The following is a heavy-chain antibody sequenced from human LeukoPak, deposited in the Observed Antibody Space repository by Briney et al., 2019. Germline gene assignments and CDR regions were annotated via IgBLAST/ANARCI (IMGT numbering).Heavy chain of an antibody. CDR3: AKKSCSGGSCYGGSNYDY. J-gene: IGHJ4*02. CDR1: GFTFRIYA. CDR2: ISGSGGST. V-gene: IGHV3-23*01. D-gene: IGHD2-15*01. Sequence: GGSLRLSCAGSGFTFRIYAMSWVRQAPGKGLEWVSAISGSGGSTYYADSVKGRFTISRDSSKNTLYLQMNSLRAEDTAIYYCAKKSCSGGSCYGGSNYDYWGQGTLVTVSS.